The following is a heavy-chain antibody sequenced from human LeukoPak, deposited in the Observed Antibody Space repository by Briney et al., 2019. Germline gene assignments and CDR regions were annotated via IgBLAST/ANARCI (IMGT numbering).Heavy chain of an antibody. J-gene: IGHJ6*03. Sequence: GGSLRLSCAASGFTFNSEAMHWVRQAPGKGLEWVAVLSYDGANQYYADFVKGRFTISTDNSMNMLYLQMNNLRPKETAVYYCARDFLTVTYYYYYYMDLWGKGTAVTVSS. V-gene: IGHV3-30*04. D-gene: IGHD4-17*01. CDR2: LSYDGANQ. CDR1: GFTFNSEA. CDR3: ARDFLTVTYYYYYYMDL.